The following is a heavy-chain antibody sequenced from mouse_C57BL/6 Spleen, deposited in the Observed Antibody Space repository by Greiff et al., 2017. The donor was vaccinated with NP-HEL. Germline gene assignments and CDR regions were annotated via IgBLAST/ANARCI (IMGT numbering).Heavy chain of an antibody. CDR1: GYTFTDYE. J-gene: IGHJ2*01. V-gene: IGHV1-15*01. CDR2: IDPETGGT. Sequence: QVQLQQSGAELVRPGASVTLSCKASGYTFTDYEMHWVKQTPVHGLAWIGAIDPETGGTAYNQKFKGKAILTADKSSRTAYMELRSLTSEDSAVYYCTRRDYYGSSLYYFDYWGQGTTLTVSS. CDR3: TRRDYYGSSLYYFDY. D-gene: IGHD1-1*01.